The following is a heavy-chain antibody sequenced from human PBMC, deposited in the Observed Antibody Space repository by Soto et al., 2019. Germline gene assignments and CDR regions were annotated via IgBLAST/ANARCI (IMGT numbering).Heavy chain of an antibody. Sequence: QPQLVQSGAEVKRPGASVKVSCKASGFTFTDHWMHWVRQAPGQGLEWMSVIDPSGHGTIDAPKFQGRLIMTRYTSTSTLSIEPSSLRYEDTALYYCARDNSMNVAGQTNWDFDPWGRGNLVTVPS. J-gene: IGHJ2*01. V-gene: IGHV1-46*01. CDR2: IDPSGHGT. CDR1: GFTFTDHW. D-gene: IGHD3-22*01. CDR3: ARDNSMNVAGQTNWDFDP.